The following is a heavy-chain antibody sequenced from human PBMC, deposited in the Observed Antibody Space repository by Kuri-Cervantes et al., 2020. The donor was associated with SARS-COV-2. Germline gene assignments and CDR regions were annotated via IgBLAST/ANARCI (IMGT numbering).Heavy chain of an antibody. Sequence: ESLKISCTVSGGSISSSSYYWGWIRQPPGKGLEWIGSIYYSGSTYYNPSLESRVTISVDTSQNLFSLELTSVSAADTAVYYCARPLAGGTGSSDAFDFWGQGTLVTVSS. CDR2: IYYSGST. D-gene: IGHD3-10*01. CDR1: GGSISSSSYY. V-gene: IGHV4-39*01. J-gene: IGHJ3*01. CDR3: ARPLAGGTGSSDAFDF.